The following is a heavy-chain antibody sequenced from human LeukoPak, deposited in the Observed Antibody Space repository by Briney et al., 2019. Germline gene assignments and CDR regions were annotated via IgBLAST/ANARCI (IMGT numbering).Heavy chain of an antibody. D-gene: IGHD3-9*01. J-gene: IGHJ6*03. CDR3: ASLRYFDWSYYYYYMDV. CDR2: IIPIFGTA. CDR1: GGTFISYA. Sequence: GASVKVSCKASGGTFISYAISWVRQAPGQGLEWMGGIIPIFGTANYAQKFQGRVTITADKSTSTAYMELSSLRSEDTAVYYCASLRYFDWSYYYYYMDVWGKGTTVTVSS. V-gene: IGHV1-69*06.